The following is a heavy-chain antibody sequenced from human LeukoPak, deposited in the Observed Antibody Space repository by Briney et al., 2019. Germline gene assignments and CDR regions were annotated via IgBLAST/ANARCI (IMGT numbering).Heavy chain of an antibody. CDR3: ARGYCNGGDCYFAD. CDR2: ISGSSTYV. CDR1: GFTFTTYS. V-gene: IGHV3-21*01. J-gene: IGHJ4*02. Sequence: GGSLRLSCAASGFTFTTYSMNWVRQAPGKGLEWVSCISGSSTYVYYADSVKGRFTISRDNAKNSLYLQMSSLRAEDTAVYYCARGYCNGGDCYFADWGQGTLVTVSS. D-gene: IGHD2-8*02.